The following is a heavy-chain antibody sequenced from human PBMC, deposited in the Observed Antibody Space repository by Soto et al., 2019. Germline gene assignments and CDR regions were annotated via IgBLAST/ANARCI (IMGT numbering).Heavy chain of an antibody. Sequence: EVQLVESGGGLVKPGGSLRRSCAASGFSFTNAWMNWVRQAPGKGLEWVGRIKSKTDGGATDYAAPVKGRFTISRDDSRNTLYLQMNSLNTEDTAVYYCTTLTVVDVHSDYWGQGTLVVVSS. D-gene: IGHD2-15*01. CDR2: IKSKTDGGAT. CDR1: GFSFTNAW. V-gene: IGHV3-15*01. J-gene: IGHJ4*02. CDR3: TTLTVVDVHSDY.